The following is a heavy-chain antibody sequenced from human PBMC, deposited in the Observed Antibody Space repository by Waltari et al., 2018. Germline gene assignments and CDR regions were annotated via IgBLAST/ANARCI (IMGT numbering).Heavy chain of an antibody. V-gene: IGHV4-39*01. CDR1: GGSISSRRYY. CDR2: IYYSGST. Sequence: QLQLQESGPGLVKPSETLSLTCTVSGGSISSRRYYWGWIRQPPGKGLEWIGSIYYSGSTYYNPSLKSRVTISVDTSKNQFSLKLSSVTAADTAVYYCARRGGTPFGPWGQGTLVTVSS. CDR3: ARRGGTPFGP. D-gene: IGHD2-15*01. J-gene: IGHJ5*02.